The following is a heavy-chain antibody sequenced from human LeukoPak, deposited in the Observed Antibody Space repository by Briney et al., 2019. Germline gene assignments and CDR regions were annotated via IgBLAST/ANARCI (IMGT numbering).Heavy chain of an antibody. CDR3: ARQLRSSGYYYVFAY. Sequence: PSETLSLTCTVSGGSISSYYWSWIRQPPGKGLEWIGYIYYSGSTNYNPSLKSRVTISVDTSKNQFSLKLSSVTAADTAVYYCARQLRSSGYYYVFAYWGQGTLVTVSS. CDR2: IYYSGST. J-gene: IGHJ4*02. D-gene: IGHD3-22*01. CDR1: GGSISSYY. V-gene: IGHV4-59*08.